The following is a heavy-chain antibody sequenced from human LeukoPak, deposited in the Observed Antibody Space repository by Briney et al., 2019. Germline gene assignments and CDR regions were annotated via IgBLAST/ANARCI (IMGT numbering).Heavy chain of an antibody. CDR1: GGSFSGYY. J-gene: IGHJ4*02. V-gene: IGHV4-34*01. Sequence: KASETLSLTCAVYGGSFSGYYWSWIRQPPGKGLEWIGEINHSGSTNYNPSLKSRVTISVDTSKNQFSLKLSSVTAADTAVYYCAKDALDGGTYYFDYWGQGTLVTVSS. CDR2: INHSGST. CDR3: AKDALDGGTYYFDY. D-gene: IGHD4-23*01.